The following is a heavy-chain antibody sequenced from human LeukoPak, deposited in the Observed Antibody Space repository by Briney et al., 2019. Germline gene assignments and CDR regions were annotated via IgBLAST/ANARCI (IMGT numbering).Heavy chain of an antibody. J-gene: IGHJ4*02. CDR3: TRGDPDY. Sequence: GGSLRLSCAASGFTFSSYSMNWVRQAPGKGLEWVANINYHGSETYLVDSVKGRFTISRDNGKNSLFLQMNSLRAEDTAVYYCTRGDPDYWGQGTLVTVSS. CDR1: GFTFSSYS. CDR2: INYHGSET. V-gene: IGHV3-7*03. D-gene: IGHD2-21*02.